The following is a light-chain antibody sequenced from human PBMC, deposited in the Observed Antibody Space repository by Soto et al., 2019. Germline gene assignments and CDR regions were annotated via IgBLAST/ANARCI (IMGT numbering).Light chain of an antibody. CDR3: SSYTGNNNLVV. CDR1: XSDVGAYNY. CDR2: GVT. Sequence: QSALTQPPSASGSPGQSVTISCTGTXSDVGAYNYVSWYQQHPGKAPKLLIYGVTKRPSGVPDRFSGSKSGNTASLTVSGLQAEDEAEYYCSSYTGNNNLVVFGGGTKLTVL. J-gene: IGLJ2*01. V-gene: IGLV2-8*01.